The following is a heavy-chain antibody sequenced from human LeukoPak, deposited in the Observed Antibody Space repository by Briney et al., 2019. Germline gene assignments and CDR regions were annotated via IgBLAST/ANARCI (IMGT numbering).Heavy chain of an antibody. CDR2: INPSDGST. V-gene: IGHV1-46*01. D-gene: IGHD3-3*01. CDR1: GYTFTVYH. CDR3: VRSVTIFGVATLGY. J-gene: IGHJ4*02. Sequence: ASVKVSCKASGYTFTVYHMHWVRQAPGQGLEWMGVINPSDGSTTYAQKFQGRVSITRDMSTSTIYMELSSLRSDDTAVYYCVRSVTIFGVATLGYWGQGTPVTVSS.